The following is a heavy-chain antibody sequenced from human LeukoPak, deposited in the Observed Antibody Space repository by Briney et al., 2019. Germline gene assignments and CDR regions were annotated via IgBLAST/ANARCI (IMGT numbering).Heavy chain of an antibody. CDR1: GFTFSSYS. V-gene: IGHV3-7*03. J-gene: IGHJ6*03. CDR3: AKRRGLELLYYYYMDV. Sequence: PGGSLRLSCAASGFTFSSYSMNWVRQAPGKGLEWVANIKQDGNEKYYADSVKGRFTISRDNGKNPLDLQMNSLRAEDTAVYYCAKRRGLELLYYYYMDVWGKGTTVTVSS. CDR2: IKQDGNEK. D-gene: IGHD1-7*01.